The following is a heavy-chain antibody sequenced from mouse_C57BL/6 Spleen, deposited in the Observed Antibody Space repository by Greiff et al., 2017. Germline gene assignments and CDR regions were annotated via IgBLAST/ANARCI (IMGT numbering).Heavy chain of an antibody. J-gene: IGHJ3*01. V-gene: IGHV14-2*01. CDR3: ARGGDWESNRFAY. CDR2: IDPEDGET. Sequence: VQLQQSGAELVMPGASVKLSCTASGFNIKDYYMHWVKQRTEQGLEWIGRIDPEDGETKYAPKFQGKATIAADTSSNTAYLQLSSLTSADTAVYYCARGGDWESNRFAYWGQGTLVTVSA. CDR1: GFNIKDYY. D-gene: IGHD2-13*01.